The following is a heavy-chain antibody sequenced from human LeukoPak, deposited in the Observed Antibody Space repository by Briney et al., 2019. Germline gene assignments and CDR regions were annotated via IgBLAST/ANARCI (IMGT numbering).Heavy chain of an antibody. V-gene: IGHV3-30*04. D-gene: IGHD6-19*01. J-gene: IGHJ4*02. CDR3: ARDEVAVAGSLLATIDY. CDR1: GFTFSSYA. CDR2: ISYDGSNK. Sequence: PGRSLRLSCAASGFTFSSYAMHWVRQAPGKGLEWVAVISYDGSNKYYADSVKGRFTISRDNSKNTLYLQMNSLRAEDTAVYYCARDEVAVAGSLLATIDYWGQGTVVTVSS.